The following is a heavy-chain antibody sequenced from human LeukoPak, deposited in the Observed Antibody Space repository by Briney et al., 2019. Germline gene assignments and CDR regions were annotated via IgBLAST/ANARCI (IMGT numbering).Heavy chain of an antibody. CDR3: ARTAGRTFDY. V-gene: IGHV1-46*01. CDR1: GYTFTNRC. D-gene: IGHD6-6*01. CDR2: INPSGGST. Sequence: ASVKVSCKASGYTFTNRCLHWVRQAPGQGLEWMGIINPSGGSTSYAQKFQGRVTMTRDTSTSTVYMELSSLRSEDTAVYYCARTAGRTFDYWGQGTLVTVSS. J-gene: IGHJ4*02.